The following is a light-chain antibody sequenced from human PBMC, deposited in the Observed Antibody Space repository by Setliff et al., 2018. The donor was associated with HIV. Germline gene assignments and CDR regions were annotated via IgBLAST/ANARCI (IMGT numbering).Light chain of an antibody. Sequence: TISCSGSSSNIGSNYVYWYQQLPGTAPKLLIYRNNQRPSGVPDRFSGSKSGTSASLAISGLRSEDEADYYCAAWDDSLSGGVFGTGTKVTVL. V-gene: IGLV1-47*01. J-gene: IGLJ1*01. CDR1: SSNIGSNY. CDR3: AAWDDSLSGGV. CDR2: RNN.